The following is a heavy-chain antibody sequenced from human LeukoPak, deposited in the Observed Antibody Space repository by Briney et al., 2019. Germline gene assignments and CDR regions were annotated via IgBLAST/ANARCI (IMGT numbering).Heavy chain of an antibody. Sequence: GASVKVSCKTSGYTFTTYGISWVRQAHGQGLEWMGWISAHNGNTNYAQKLQGRVTMTTDTSTNTAYMELRSLRSDDTAVYYCARSGVVSMLLLDSEYFQHWGQGTLVTGSS. CDR3: ARSGVVSMLLLDSEYFQH. J-gene: IGHJ1*01. V-gene: IGHV1-18*01. CDR2: ISAHNGNT. CDR1: GYTFTTYG. D-gene: IGHD3-3*01.